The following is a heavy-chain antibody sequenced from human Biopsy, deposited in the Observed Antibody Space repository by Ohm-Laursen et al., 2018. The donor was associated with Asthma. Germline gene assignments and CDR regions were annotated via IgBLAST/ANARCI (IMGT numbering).Heavy chain of an antibody. CDR3: AGFCSGGNCPDH. Sequence: SETLSLTCTVSGVSIRSYYWTWIRPPPGKGLEWIGNIHYTGSTHSNPSLKSRVTISVDTSKKQISLRLSSVTAADTAAYYCAGFCSGGNCPDHWGQGTLVTVSS. D-gene: IGHD2-15*01. V-gene: IGHV4-59*01. J-gene: IGHJ4*02. CDR1: GVSIRSYY. CDR2: IHYTGST.